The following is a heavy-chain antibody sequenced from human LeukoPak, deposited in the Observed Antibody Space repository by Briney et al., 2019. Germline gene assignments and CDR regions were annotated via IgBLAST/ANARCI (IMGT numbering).Heavy chain of an antibody. V-gene: IGHV4-59*01. J-gene: IGHJ5*02. D-gene: IGHD3-3*01. CDR2: IYYSGST. CDR3: ARALRFLDPHRNWFDP. Sequence: SETLSLTCTVSGGSISSYYWSWIRQPPGKGLEWIGYIYYSGSTNYNPSLKSRVTISVDTSKNQFSLKLSSVTAADTAVYYCARALRFLDPHRNWFDPWGQGTLVTVSS. CDR1: GGSISSYY.